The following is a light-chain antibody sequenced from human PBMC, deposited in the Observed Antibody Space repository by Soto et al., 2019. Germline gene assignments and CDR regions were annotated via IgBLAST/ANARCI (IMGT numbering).Light chain of an antibody. J-gene: IGLJ2*01. CDR3: SSYTSSSTHVV. CDR2: DVS. V-gene: IGLV2-14*01. CDR1: SSDVGGYNY. Sequence: QSALTQPASESGSPGQSITISCTGTSSDVGGYNYVSWYQQHPGKAPKLMLYDVSNRPSGVSNRCSGSKSGNTASMTSSGLQAEDEADYYCSSYTSSSTHVVFGGGTKLTVL.